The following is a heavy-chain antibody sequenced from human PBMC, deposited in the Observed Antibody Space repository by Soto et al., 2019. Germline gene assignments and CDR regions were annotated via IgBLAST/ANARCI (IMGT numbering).Heavy chain of an antibody. CDR2: IIPIFGTA. D-gene: IGHD3-22*01. J-gene: IGHJ4*02. Sequence: GASVKVSCKASGGTFSSYAISWVRQAPGQGLEWMGGIIPIFGTANYAQKFQGRVTITADESTSTAYMELSSLRSEDTAVYYCARDRVHYYDRSGSNYFDYWGQGTLVTVSS. CDR3: ARDRVHYYDRSGSNYFDY. CDR1: GGTFSSYA. V-gene: IGHV1-69*13.